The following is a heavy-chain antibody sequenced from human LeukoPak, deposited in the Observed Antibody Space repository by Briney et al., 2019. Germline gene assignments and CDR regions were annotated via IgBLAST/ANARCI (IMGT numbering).Heavy chain of an antibody. V-gene: IGHV3-74*01. Sequence: GGSLRLSCAASGFTFSSYWMHWVRQALGKWLVWVSRINSDGSSTSYADSVKGRFTISRDNAKNTLYLQMNSLRAEDTAVYYCAREVVVGHYFDYWGQGTLVTVSS. D-gene: IGHD3-22*01. CDR1: GFTFSSYW. CDR2: INSDGSST. CDR3: AREVVVGHYFDY. J-gene: IGHJ4*02.